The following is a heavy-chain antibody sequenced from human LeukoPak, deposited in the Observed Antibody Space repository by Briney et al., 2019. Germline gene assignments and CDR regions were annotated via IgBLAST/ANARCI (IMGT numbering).Heavy chain of an antibody. D-gene: IGHD3-22*01. J-gene: IGHJ4*02. V-gene: IGHV1-69*13. Sequence: VASVKVSCKASGGTFSSYAISWVRQSPGQGLEWMGGVIPIFGTANYAQKFQGRVTITADGSTSTAYMELSSLRSEDTAVYYCARTAKPNYYDSSGYFALGYWGQGTLVTVSS. CDR1: GGTFSSYA. CDR3: ARTAKPNYYDSSGYFALGY. CDR2: VIPIFGTA.